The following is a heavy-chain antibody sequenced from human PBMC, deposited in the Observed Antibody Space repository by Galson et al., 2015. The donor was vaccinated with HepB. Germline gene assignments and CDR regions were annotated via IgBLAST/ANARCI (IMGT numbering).Heavy chain of an antibody. D-gene: IGHD4-17*01. V-gene: IGHV1-2*06. CDR1: GYTFTGYY. CDR3: ARNGAIPHDYGDYRATGVSVPYYYYYMDV. CDR2: INPNSGGT. J-gene: IGHJ6*03. Sequence: SVKVSCKASGYTFTGYYMHWVRQAPGQGLEWMGRINPNSGGTNYAQKFQGRVTMTRDTSISTAYMELSRLRSDDTAVYYCARNGAIPHDYGDYRATGVSVPYYYYYMDVWGKGTTVTVSS.